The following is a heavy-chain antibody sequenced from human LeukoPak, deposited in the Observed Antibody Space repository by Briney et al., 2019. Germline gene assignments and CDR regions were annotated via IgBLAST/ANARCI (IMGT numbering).Heavy chain of an antibody. CDR2: ISPDGSNK. CDR3: ATQYYDFWSGYSTYYYYGMDV. CDR1: GFTFSDYG. D-gene: IGHD3-3*01. J-gene: IGHJ6*02. Sequence: GGSLRLSCAASGFTFSDYGMHWVRQAPGKGLEWVAVISPDGSNKYYADSVKDRFTVSRDSSRNTLYLQMNSLRAEDTAVYYCATQYYDFWSGYSTYYYYGMDVWGQGTTVTVSS. V-gene: IGHV3-30*03.